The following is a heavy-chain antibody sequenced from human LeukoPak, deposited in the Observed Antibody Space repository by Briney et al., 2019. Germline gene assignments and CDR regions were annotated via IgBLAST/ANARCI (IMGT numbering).Heavy chain of an antibody. CDR2: IYIDGGT. V-gene: IGHV3-66*01. J-gene: IGHJ4*02. Sequence: GGSLRLSCAASGLTVSSKYMSWVRQAPGKGLEWVSVIYIDGGTYYADSVKGRFTISRDNSKNTLLPQMNSLRAEDTAVYYCARGHYSNRLGGQGTLVTVSS. D-gene: IGHD2-2*01. CDR3: ARGHYSNRL. CDR1: GLTVSSKY.